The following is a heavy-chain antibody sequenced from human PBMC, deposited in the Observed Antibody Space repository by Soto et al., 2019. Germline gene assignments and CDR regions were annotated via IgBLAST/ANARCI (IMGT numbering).Heavy chain of an antibody. J-gene: IGHJ6*02. Sequence: GASVKVSCKASGGTFSSYAISWVRQAPGQGLEWMGGIIPIFGTANYAQKFQGRVTITADESTSTAYMELSSLRSEDTAVYYCARKVGYCSSTSCYPDYYYGMDVWAQGITVTVSS. D-gene: IGHD2-2*01. V-gene: IGHV1-69*13. CDR3: ARKVGYCSSTSCYPDYYYGMDV. CDR1: GGTFSSYA. CDR2: IIPIFGTA.